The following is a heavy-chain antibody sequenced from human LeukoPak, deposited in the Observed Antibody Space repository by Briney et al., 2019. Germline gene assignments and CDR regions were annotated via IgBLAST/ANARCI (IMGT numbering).Heavy chain of an antibody. CDR3: ARDDRFDGSGHYTAFDV. J-gene: IGHJ3*01. CDR2: IGSSSTHT. Sequence: GGSLRLSCAASGFTFSSYEMNWVRQAPGKGPEWISFIGSSSTHTNYADSVKGRFTISRDNAKNSLFLQMNSLRDEDTALYYCARDDRFDGSGHYTAFDVWGQGTMVTVSS. V-gene: IGHV3-48*03. CDR1: GFTFSSYE. D-gene: IGHD3-22*01.